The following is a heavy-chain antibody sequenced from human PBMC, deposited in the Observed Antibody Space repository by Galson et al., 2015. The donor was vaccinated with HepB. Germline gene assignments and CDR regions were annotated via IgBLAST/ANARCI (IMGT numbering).Heavy chain of an antibody. CDR1: EFTFSRYP. J-gene: IGHJ6*02. V-gene: IGHV3-30-3*01. CDR2: VSFDETNK. CDR3: ARSRPNYYDSGGYYDHYYYYGIDV. Sequence: SLRLSCAASEFTFSRYPMHWVRQAPGKRLEWVAVVSFDETNKYYADSVKGRFTISRDTSKNMLYLQMNSLRAEDTAVYYCARSRPNYYDSGGYYDHYYYYGIDVWGQGTTVTVSS. D-gene: IGHD3-22*01.